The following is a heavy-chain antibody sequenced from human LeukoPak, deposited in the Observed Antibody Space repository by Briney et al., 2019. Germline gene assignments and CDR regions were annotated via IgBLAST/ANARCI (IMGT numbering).Heavy chain of an antibody. CDR1: GGSVSRDY. CDR3: ARHVTISSESYLDY. V-gene: IGHV4-4*08. Sequence: PSETLSLTCSVSGGSVSRDYWGWIRQSPGRGLEWIGYIHNSGRTNYNPSLKSRVTGFVDTSKTQVSLRLSSVTAAATAVYYCARHVTISSESYLDYWGQGALVTVSS. CDR2: IHNSGRT. J-gene: IGHJ4*02. D-gene: IGHD1-26*01.